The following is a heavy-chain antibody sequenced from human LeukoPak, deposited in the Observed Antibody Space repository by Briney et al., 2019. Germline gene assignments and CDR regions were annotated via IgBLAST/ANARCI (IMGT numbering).Heavy chain of an antibody. J-gene: IGHJ4*02. D-gene: IGHD4-11*01. CDR1: GYTFTSYG. Sequence: ASVKVSCKASGYTFTSYGISWVRQAPGQGLEWMGWISTYNGNTNYAQKLQGRVTMTTDTSTTTAYMELRSLTSDDTAVYYCARDPTTQTFDYWGQGTLVTVYS. CDR3: ARDPTTQTFDY. V-gene: IGHV1-18*01. CDR2: ISTYNGNT.